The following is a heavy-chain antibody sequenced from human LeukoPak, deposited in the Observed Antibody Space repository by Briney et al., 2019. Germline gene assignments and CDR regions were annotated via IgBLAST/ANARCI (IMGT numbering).Heavy chain of an antibody. J-gene: IGHJ4*02. CDR1: GGSFSGYY. CDR2: INHSGST. CDR3: ASRSSSSSVVY. Sequence: SETLSLTCAVYGGSFSGYYWSWIRQPPGKGLEWIGEINHSGSTIYNPSLKSRVTISVDTSKNQFSLKLSSVTAADTAVYYCASRSSSSSVVYWGQGTLVTVSS. D-gene: IGHD6-6*01. V-gene: IGHV4-34*01.